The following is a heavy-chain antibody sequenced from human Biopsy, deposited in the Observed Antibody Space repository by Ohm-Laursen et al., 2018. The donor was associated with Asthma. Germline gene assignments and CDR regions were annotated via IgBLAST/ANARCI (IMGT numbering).Heavy chain of an antibody. CDR3: AKRRGYSDLTDFDH. V-gene: IGHV3-30*18. J-gene: IGHJ4*02. Sequence: SLRLSCTASGFTFSTHHLSWVRQAPGKGLEWVAVVSYDGGVAHYADSMKGRFTISRDNAKSTLYLQMNRLRTDDTAVYYCAKRRGYSDLTDFDHWGQGTLVTVSS. D-gene: IGHD3-3*01. CDR2: VSYDGGVA. CDR1: GFTFSTHH.